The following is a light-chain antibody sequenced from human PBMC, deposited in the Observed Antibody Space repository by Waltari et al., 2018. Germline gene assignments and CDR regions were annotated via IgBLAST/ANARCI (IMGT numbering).Light chain of an antibody. Sequence: EILMTKSTATLSVSPGERVTLSCRASQNVGTSLAWYQQKPGQTPRLLIFGAYSRASGVPARFSGSGSGTDFTLAISSLQSEDFAVYYCQQYEDWPRHSFGGGTKVQIE. J-gene: IGKJ4*01. CDR2: GAY. V-gene: IGKV3-15*01. CDR1: QNVGTS. CDR3: QQYEDWPRHS.